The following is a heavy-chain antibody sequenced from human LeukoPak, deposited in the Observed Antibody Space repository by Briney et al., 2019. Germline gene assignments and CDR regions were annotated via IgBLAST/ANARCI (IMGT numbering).Heavy chain of an antibody. CDR3: ARVTTYDFWSGYLFDY. J-gene: IGHJ4*02. Sequence: GGSLRLSCAASGFTVSSNYMSWVRQAPGKGLEWVSVIYSGGSTYYADSVKGRFTISRDNSKNTLYLQMNSLRAEDTAVYYCARVTTYDFWSGYLFDYWGRGTLVTVSS. CDR2: IYSGGST. CDR1: GFTVSSNY. D-gene: IGHD3-3*01. V-gene: IGHV3-66*02.